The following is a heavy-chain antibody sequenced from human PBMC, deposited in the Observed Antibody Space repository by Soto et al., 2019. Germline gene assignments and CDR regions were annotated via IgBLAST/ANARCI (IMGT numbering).Heavy chain of an antibody. Sequence: SQTLSRTRALTGASVSSNSAGWSWVRQSASRGLEWLGRTYYRSKWYYEYAVSVRGRITINPDTSKNQYSLQLNSVTPEDTAVYFCARGEQYNGSILCYWRKGSLVTVSS. V-gene: IGHV6-1*01. CDR2: TYYRSKWYY. D-gene: IGHD1-26*01. CDR3: ARGEQYNGSILCY. J-gene: IGHJ4*01. CDR1: GASVSSNSAG.